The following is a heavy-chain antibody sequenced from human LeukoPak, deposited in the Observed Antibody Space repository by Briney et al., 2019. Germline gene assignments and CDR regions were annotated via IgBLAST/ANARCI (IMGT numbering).Heavy chain of an antibody. Sequence: SETLSLTCTVSGASVSSFYWNWIRQPPGKGLEWIGSMYYSGTTNYDPSFNSRVTISLDTSKNEFSLRLTSLTAADTAVYYCAGQVGARIRYYYTSGLDVWGQGTTVAVSS. CDR1: GASVSSFY. J-gene: IGHJ6*02. CDR3: AGQVGARIRYYYTSGLDV. V-gene: IGHV4-59*02. D-gene: IGHD1-26*01. CDR2: MYYSGTT.